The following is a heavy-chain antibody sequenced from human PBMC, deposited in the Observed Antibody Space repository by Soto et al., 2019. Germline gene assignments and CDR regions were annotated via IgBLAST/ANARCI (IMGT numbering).Heavy chain of an antibody. Sequence: ASVKVSCKASGFSFSDYFMHWVRQAPGQGLEWMGIINPSGDRTDYAQKFQERVTMTRDTSMSTVYMELSRLRSEDTAVYYCARGAVVVPNGLIAGMDVWGLGTTVTVSS. J-gene: IGHJ6*02. CDR3: ARGAVVVPNGLIAGMDV. V-gene: IGHV1-46*01. CDR2: INPSGDRT. D-gene: IGHD2-15*01. CDR1: GFSFSDYF.